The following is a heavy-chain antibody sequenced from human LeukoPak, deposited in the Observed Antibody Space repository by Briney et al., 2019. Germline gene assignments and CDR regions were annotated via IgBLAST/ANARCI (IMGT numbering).Heavy chain of an antibody. CDR3: ARDVFITVTRVGAAHYYMDV. CDR2: IKQDGSEK. J-gene: IGHJ6*03. V-gene: IGHV3-7*01. CDR1: GFTFSSYW. Sequence: GGSLRLSCAASGFTFSSYWMSWVRQAPGEGLGWVANIKQDGSEKYYVDSVKGRFTISRDNAKNSLYLQMNSLRAEDTAVYYCARDVFITVTRVGAAHYYMDVWGKGTTVTVSS. D-gene: IGHD4-17*01.